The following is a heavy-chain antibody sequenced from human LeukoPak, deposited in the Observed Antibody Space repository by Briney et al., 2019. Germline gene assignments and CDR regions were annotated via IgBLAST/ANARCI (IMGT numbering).Heavy chain of an antibody. D-gene: IGHD6-19*01. Sequence: GESLKISCKGSGYSFTTYWIGWVRQKPGKGLEWMGIIYPDDSDIRYSPPFQGQVTISADKSISTAYLQWSSLKASDTAMYYCARSTYGGGWAFDYWGQGTPVTISS. CDR1: GYSFTTYW. CDR3: ARSTYGGGWAFDY. V-gene: IGHV5-51*01. J-gene: IGHJ4*02. CDR2: IYPDDSDI.